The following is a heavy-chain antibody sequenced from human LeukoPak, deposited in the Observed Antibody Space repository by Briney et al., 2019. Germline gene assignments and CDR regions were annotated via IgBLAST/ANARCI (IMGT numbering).Heavy chain of an antibody. J-gene: IGHJ4*02. CDR3: ASYIVGPTLDY. V-gene: IGHV3-23*01. CDR2: FSGSGGST. Sequence: GGSLRLSCAASGFTFSSYAMSWVRQAPGKGLECISGFSGSGGSTYYADSVKGRFTISRDNAKRSLYLQMNSLRAGDTAVYFCASYIVGPTLDYWGQGTLVTVSS. D-gene: IGHD1-26*01. CDR1: GFTFSSYA.